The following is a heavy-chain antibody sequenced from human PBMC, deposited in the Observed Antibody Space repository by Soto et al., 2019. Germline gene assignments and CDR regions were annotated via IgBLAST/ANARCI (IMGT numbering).Heavy chain of an antibody. CDR2: IYSNGGT. V-gene: IGHV4-39*07. J-gene: IGHJ4*02. Sequence: SETLSLTCTVFTDSNNFSNSYWGWIRQPPGEGLQWIGSIYSNGGTFFNPSLKSRVAISIDTSKSQSSLQLTSVTAADSAVYYCARMYSSGWYLGLQLDYWGQGTLVTVSS. CDR1: TDSNNFSNSY. CDR3: ARMYSSGWYLGLQLDY. D-gene: IGHD6-19*01.